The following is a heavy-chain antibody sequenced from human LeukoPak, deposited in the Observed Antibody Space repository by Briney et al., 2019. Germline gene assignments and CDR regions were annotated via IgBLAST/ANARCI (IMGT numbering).Heavy chain of an antibody. D-gene: IGHD1-26*01. Sequence: GGSLRLSCAASGFTFSTSWMHWVRQAPGKALVWVSRINDDGSRINYADSVKGRFTISRDNAKNTLYLQMSCLRAEDTAVYYCARALGSYSDYWGQGTLVSVSS. V-gene: IGHV3-74*01. J-gene: IGHJ4*02. CDR2: INDDGSRI. CDR3: ARALGSYSDY. CDR1: GFTFSTSW.